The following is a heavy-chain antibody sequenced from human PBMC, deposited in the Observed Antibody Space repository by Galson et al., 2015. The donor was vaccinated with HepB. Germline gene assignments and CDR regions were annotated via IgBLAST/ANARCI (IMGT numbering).Heavy chain of an antibody. CDR3: TTDLGDSSYWYSSFDI. V-gene: IGHV3-15*01. J-gene: IGHJ3*02. D-gene: IGHD6-13*01. CDR2: IKSKADGGTT. CDR1: GFTFADVW. Sequence: SLRLSCAASGFTFADVWMSWVRQAPGKGLEWVGRIKSKADGGTTDYAAPVKGRITISRDDSKNTVDPQMSSLKTEDTAVYYCTTDLGDSSYWYSSFDIWGQGTMVTVSS.